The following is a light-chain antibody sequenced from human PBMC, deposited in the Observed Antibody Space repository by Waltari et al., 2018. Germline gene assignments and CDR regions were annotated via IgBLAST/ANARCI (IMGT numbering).Light chain of an antibody. J-gene: IGKJ2*01. CDR2: KAT. CDR3: QQYDSYPYT. Sequence: DIQMTQSPSTLSASVGDRVTITCRASQRISSWLAWYQQNPGKAPKLLIYKATSIQSGAPSRFSGSGSGTEFTLTIDSLQPDDFASYYCQQYDSYPYTFGQGTKLEIK. CDR1: QRISSW. V-gene: IGKV1-5*03.